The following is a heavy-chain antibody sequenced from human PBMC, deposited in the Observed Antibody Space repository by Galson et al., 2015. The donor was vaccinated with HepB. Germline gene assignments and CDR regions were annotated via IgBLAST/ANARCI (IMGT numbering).Heavy chain of an antibody. V-gene: IGHV5-51*01. CDR2: IYPGDSDT. CDR3: ARFPYSSSWSSNSYYMDL. Sequence: QSGAEVKKPGESLKISCKGSGYNFAGYWIGWVRQMPGKGLEWMGIIYPGDSDTRYSPSFQGRVTLTRNTSISTAYMDLRSLRSEDTAVYYCARFPYSSSWSSNSYYMDLWGKGTTVTVSS. D-gene: IGHD6-13*01. CDR1: GYNFAGYW. J-gene: IGHJ6*03.